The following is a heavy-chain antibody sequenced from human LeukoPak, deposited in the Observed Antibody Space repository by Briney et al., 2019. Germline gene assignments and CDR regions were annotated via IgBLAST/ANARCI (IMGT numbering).Heavy chain of an antibody. CDR1: GGSISSSSYY. CDR2: IYYSGST. J-gene: IGHJ5*02. Sequence: SETLSLTCTVSGGSISSSSYYWGWIRQPPGKGLEWIGTIYYSGSTYYNPSLKSRVTISVDTSKNQLPLKLSSVTAADTAVYYCARESDRYCISTSCPNWYDPWGQGTLVTVSS. V-gene: IGHV4-39*06. D-gene: IGHD2-2*01. CDR3: ARESDRYCISTSCPNWYDP.